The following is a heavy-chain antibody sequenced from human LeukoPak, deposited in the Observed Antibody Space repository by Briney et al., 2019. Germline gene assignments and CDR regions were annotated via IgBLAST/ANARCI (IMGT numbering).Heavy chain of an antibody. J-gene: IGHJ6*02. V-gene: IGHV5-51*01. CDR1: GYTFAIYS. Sequence: PGESLRISCKGSGYTFAIYSIAWVRQMPGKGLEWMGIIYPGDSNTSYSPSFEGQVTISAVKSISSAYLQWSSLKASDTAMYYCARRSRRCSGGDCYFDGLDVWGQGTTVTVSS. CDR2: IYPGDSNT. CDR3: ARRSRRCSGGDCYFDGLDV. D-gene: IGHD2-15*01.